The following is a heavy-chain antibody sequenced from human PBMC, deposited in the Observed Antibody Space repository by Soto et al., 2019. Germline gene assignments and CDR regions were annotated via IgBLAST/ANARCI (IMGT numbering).Heavy chain of an antibody. J-gene: IGHJ5*02. Sequence: ASVKVSCKASGYTFTSYYMHWVRQAPGQGLEWMGIISPSGGSTSYAQKFQGRVTMTRDTSTSTVYMELSSLRSEDTAVYYCARGRNYYGSGSYFSWFDPWGQGTLVTVSS. CDR3: ARGRNYYGSGSYFSWFDP. CDR2: ISPSGGST. CDR1: GYTFTSYY. D-gene: IGHD3-10*01. V-gene: IGHV1-46*01.